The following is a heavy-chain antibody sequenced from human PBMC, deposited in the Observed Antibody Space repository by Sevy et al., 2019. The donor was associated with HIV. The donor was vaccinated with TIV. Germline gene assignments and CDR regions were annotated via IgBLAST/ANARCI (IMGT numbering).Heavy chain of an antibody. CDR3: ARDLEFYGYREYGPAFNPDY. CDR2: IWFDGSNE. Sequence: GGSLRLSCAASAFSFSSYGMHWVRQAPGKGLEWLAVIWFDGSNEYYADSVKGRFPISRAIAKNTLYLQMNSQRAEDTAVYYCARDLEFYGYREYGPAFNPDYWGRGTLVTVSS. V-gene: IGHV3-33*01. J-gene: IGHJ4*02. D-gene: IGHD5-12*01. CDR1: AFSFSSYG.